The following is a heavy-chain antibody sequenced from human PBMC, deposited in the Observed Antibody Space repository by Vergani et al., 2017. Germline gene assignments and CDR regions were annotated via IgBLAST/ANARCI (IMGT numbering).Heavy chain of an antibody. J-gene: IGHJ2*01. CDR2: ISGSGGST. CDR1: GFTFSSYA. CDR3: AKESVVVPAGKHSNWYFDL. Sequence: VQLVESGGGVVQPGRSLRLSCAASGFTFSSYAMSWVRQAPGKGLEWVSAISGSGGSTYYADSVKGRLTISRDNSKNTLYLQMNSLRAEDTAVYYCAKESVVVPAGKHSNWYFDLWGRGTLVTVSS. V-gene: IGHV3-23*04. D-gene: IGHD2-2*01.